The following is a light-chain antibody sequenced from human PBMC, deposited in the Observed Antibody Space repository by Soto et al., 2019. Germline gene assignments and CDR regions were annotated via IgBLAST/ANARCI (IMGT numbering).Light chain of an antibody. J-gene: IGKJ1*01. CDR2: KAS. Sequence: DIQMTQSPSTLSASVGDRVTITCRASQTISSWLAWYQQKQGKAPKLVIYKASTLKSGVPSRFSGIVSGTEFTITISSLQPDDCATYYCQHYNSYSEAFGQGTKVDIK. V-gene: IGKV1-5*03. CDR1: QTISSW. CDR3: QHYNSYSEA.